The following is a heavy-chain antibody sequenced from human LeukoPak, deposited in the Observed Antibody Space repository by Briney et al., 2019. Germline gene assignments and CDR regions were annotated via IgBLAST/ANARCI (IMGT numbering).Heavy chain of an antibody. CDR3: GYGDYYYYGMDV. V-gene: IGHV3-23*01. J-gene: IGHJ6*02. D-gene: IGHD4-17*01. Sequence: GGSLRLSCAASGFTFSSYAMSWVRQAPGKGLEWVSAISGSRGSTYYADSVKGRFTISRDNSKNTLYLQMNSLRAEDTAVYYCGYGDYYYYGMDVWGQGTTVTVSS. CDR1: GFTFSSYA. CDR2: ISGSRGST.